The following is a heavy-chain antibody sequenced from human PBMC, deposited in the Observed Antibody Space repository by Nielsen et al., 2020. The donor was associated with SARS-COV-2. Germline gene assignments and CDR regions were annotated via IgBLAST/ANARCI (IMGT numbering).Heavy chain of an antibody. D-gene: IGHD6-13*01. CDR1: AYSISDGYY. J-gene: IGHJ4*02. V-gene: IGHV4-38-2*02. CDR3: AKVGGASAGLIDD. CDR2: IFHSGST. Sequence: SETLSLTCTVSAYSISDGYYWGWIRPTPGKGLEWIGNIFHSGSTYYNPSLKSRVTISVDTSKNQFSLNLRSVTAADTAVYYCAKVGGASAGLIDDWGQGTLVAVSS.